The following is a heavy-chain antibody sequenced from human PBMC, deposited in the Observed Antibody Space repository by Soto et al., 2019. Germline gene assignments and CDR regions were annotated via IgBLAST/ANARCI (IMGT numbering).Heavy chain of an antibody. CDR2: IYYSGST. D-gene: IGHD3-10*01. CDR1: GGSISSGDYY. J-gene: IGHJ4*02. Sequence: QVQLQESGPGLVKPSQTLSLTCTVSGGSISSGDYYWSWIRQPPGKGLEWIGYIYYSGSTYYNPSLKSRVTISVDTSKNQFSLKLSSVTAADTAVYYCARAVPPTIVRGVISDYWGQGTLVTVSS. V-gene: IGHV4-30-4*01. CDR3: ARAVPPTIVRGVISDY.